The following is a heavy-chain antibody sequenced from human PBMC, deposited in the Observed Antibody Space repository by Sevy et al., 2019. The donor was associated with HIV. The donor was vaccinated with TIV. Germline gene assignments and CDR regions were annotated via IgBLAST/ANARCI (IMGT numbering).Heavy chain of an antibody. CDR3: ARDDYYDSSGYYYYYYGMDV. CDR1: GFTFSSYE. Sequence: GGSLRLSCAASGFTFSSYEMNWVHQALGKGLEWVSYISSSGSTIYYADSVKGRFTISRDNAKNSLYLQMNSLRAEDTAVYYCARDDYYDSSGYYYYYYGMDVWGQGTTVTVSS. CDR2: ISSSGSTI. V-gene: IGHV3-48*03. D-gene: IGHD3-22*01. J-gene: IGHJ6*02.